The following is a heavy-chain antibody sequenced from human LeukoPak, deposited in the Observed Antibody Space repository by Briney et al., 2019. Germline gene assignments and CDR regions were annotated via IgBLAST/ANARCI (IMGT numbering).Heavy chain of an antibody. CDR3: ARGQITMVRGVIITLCFDY. CDR2: INHSGST. D-gene: IGHD3-10*01. Sequence: SETLSLTCAVYGGSFSGYYWSWIRQPPGKGLEWIGEINHSGSTNYNPSLKSRVTISVDTSKNQFSLKLSSVTAADTAVYYCARGQITMVRGVIITLCFDYWGRGTLVTVSS. J-gene: IGHJ4*02. CDR1: GGSFSGYY. V-gene: IGHV4-34*01.